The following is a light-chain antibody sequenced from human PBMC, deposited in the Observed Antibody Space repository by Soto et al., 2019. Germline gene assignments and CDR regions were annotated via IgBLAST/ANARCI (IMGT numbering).Light chain of an antibody. CDR1: QSVTSTY. CDR2: GVS. CDR3: QHYGSTPPT. V-gene: IGKV3-20*01. J-gene: IGKJ2*01. Sequence: EIVLTQSPGTLSLSPGERATLSCRASQSVTSTYLAWYQQKPGQAPRLLIYGVSNRATGIADRFSGSGSGTDFSLTISRLEPEDFAVYICQHYGSTPPTFGQGTKLEIK.